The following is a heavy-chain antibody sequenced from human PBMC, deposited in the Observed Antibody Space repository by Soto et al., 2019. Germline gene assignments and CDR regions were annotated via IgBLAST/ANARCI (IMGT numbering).Heavy chain of an antibody. CDR1: GFTFSSYG. J-gene: IGHJ4*02. CDR3: AKPYDYVWGSYRHRVEYFDY. Sequence: PGESLRHSCAASGFTFSSYGMHWVRQAPGKGLEWVAVISYDGSNKYYADSVKGRFTISRDNSKNTLYLQMNSLRAEDTAVYYRAKPYDYVWGSYRHRVEYFDYWGQGTLVTVSS. V-gene: IGHV3-30*18. CDR2: ISYDGSNK. D-gene: IGHD3-16*02.